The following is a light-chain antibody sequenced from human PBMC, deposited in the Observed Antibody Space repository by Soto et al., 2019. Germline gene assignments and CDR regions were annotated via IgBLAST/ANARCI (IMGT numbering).Light chain of an antibody. CDR1: QSLLHSNGYNY. CDR2: LGS. Sequence: DIVMTQSPLSLPVTPGEPASISCRSSQSLLHSNGYNYLDWYLQKPGQSPQLLIYLGSNRASGVPDRVNGSGSGTDFTLKISRVEAEDVGVYYCMQALQTPGTFGPGTKVDIK. CDR3: MQALQTPGT. V-gene: IGKV2-28*01. J-gene: IGKJ3*01.